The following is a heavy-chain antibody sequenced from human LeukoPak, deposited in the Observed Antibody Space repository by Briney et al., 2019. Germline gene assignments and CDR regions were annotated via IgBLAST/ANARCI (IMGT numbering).Heavy chain of an antibody. CDR2: ITGDSAYI. CDR3: ARYGVSSSTSYIDF. CDR1: GFTFSTYA. V-gene: IGHV3-21*01. Sequence: GGSLRLSCAASGFTFSTYAMNWVRQAPGEGLKWVSCITGDSAYIYYAYSVKGRFTISRDNAKNSPYLQMNSLRAEDTAVYYCARYGVSSSTSYIDFWGQGTLVTVSS. J-gene: IGHJ4*02. D-gene: IGHD2-2*01.